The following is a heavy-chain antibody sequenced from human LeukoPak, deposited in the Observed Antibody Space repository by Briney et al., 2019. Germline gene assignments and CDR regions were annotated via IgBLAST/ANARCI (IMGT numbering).Heavy chain of an antibody. CDR3: AGYNYGHFDY. CDR1: GGSISSYY. D-gene: IGHD5-18*01. J-gene: IGHJ4*02. CDR2: IYSSGST. V-gene: IGHV4-4*07. Sequence: SETLSLTCTVSGGSISSYYWNWTRQPAGKGLEWIGRIYSSGSTNYNPSLKSRVTMSVDTSKNQFSLKVRSVTAADTAVYYCAGYNYGHFDYWGQGTLVTVSS.